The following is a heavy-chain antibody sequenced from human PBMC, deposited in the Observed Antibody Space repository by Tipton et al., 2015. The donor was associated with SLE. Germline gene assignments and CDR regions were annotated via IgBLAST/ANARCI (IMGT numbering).Heavy chain of an antibody. J-gene: IGHJ3*02. V-gene: IGHV4-59*01. CDR2: IYYSGST. CDR3: AAVDYYDISGKDAFDI. CDR1: GGSISSYY. Sequence: TLSLTCTVSGGSISSYYWSWIRQPPGKGLEWIGYIYYSGSTNYNPSLKSRVTISVDTSKNQFSLKLSSVTAADTAVYYCAAVDYYDISGKDAFDIWGQGTMVTVSS. D-gene: IGHD3-22*01.